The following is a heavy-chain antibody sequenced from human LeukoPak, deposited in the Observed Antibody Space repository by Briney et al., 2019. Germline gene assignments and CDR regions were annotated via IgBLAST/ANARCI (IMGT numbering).Heavy chain of an antibody. CDR3: ASYGSGSYPSRYYYYYYGMDV. Sequence: GASVKVSCKASGGTFSSYAISWVRQAPGQGLEWMGGIIPIFGTANYAQKFQGRVTITADESTSTAYMELSSLRSEDTAVYYCASYGSGSYPSRYYYYYYGMDVWGQGTTVTVSS. D-gene: IGHD3-10*01. CDR2: IIPIFGTA. CDR1: GGTFSSYA. J-gene: IGHJ6*02. V-gene: IGHV1-69*13.